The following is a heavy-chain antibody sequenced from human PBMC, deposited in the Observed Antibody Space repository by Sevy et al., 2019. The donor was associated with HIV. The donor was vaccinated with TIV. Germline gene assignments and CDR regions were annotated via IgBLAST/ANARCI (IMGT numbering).Heavy chain of an antibody. Sequence: SETLSLTCAVSGGSINSNNYSWNWIRQPPGKGLEWIGYIYPSGSSDYNPSHKSRVTISVDTYKNQFSLNLSSVTAADTAVYYCARFVDGYPLRLYYFDYWGQGTLVTVSS. CDR1: GGSINSNNYS. CDR3: ARFVDGYPLRLYYFDY. D-gene: IGHD4-17*01. V-gene: IGHV4-30-2*01. CDR2: IYPSGSS. J-gene: IGHJ4*01.